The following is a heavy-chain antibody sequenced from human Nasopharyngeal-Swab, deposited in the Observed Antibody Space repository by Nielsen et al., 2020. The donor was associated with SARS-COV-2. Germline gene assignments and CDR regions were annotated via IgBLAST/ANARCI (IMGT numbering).Heavy chain of an antibody. Sequence: GESLKISCAASGFTFSSYWMSWVRQAPGKGLEWVANIKQDGSEKYYVDSVKGRFTISRDNAKNSLYLQMNSLRAKDTAVYYCARDFVGQMDVWGQGTTVTVSS. J-gene: IGHJ6*02. CDR1: GFTFSSYW. CDR3: ARDFVGQMDV. V-gene: IGHV3-7*03. CDR2: IKQDGSEK. D-gene: IGHD3-10*01.